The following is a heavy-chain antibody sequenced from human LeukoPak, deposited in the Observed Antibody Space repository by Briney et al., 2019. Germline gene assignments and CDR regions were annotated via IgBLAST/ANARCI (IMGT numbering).Heavy chain of an antibody. CDR2: ISSSGSTI. CDR3: AKAEKRTSLTTVTRGYMDV. Sequence: GGSLRLSCAASGFTFSTYEMNWFRQAPGKGLEWVSYISSSGSTIYYADSMKGRFTISRDNAKNTLYLQMNSLRAEDTAVYYCAKAEKRTSLTTVTRGYMDVWGKGTTVIVSS. CDR1: GFTFSTYE. D-gene: IGHD4-17*01. V-gene: IGHV3-48*03. J-gene: IGHJ6*03.